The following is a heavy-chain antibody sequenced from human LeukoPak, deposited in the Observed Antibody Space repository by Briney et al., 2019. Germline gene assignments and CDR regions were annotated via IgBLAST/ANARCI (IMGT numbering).Heavy chain of an antibody. CDR1: GFTFSSYA. J-gene: IGHJ4*02. V-gene: IGHV3-23*01. CDR3: AKDGGYSGNYYAYDY. CDR2: ISGSGGSI. D-gene: IGHD1-26*01. Sequence: GGSLRLSCAASGFTFSSYAMSWVRQAPGKGLEWVSSISGSGGSIYYADSVKGRFTISRDYSKNTVYLQMNSLRAEDTALYYCAKDGGYSGNYYAYDYWGQGTLVTVSS.